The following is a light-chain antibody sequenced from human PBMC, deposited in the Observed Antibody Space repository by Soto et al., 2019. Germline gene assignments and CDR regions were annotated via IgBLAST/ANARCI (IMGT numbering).Light chain of an antibody. CDR2: AAS. CDR3: QQSYSAPRP. Sequence: DIQMTQSPSSLSASVGDRVTITCRASQSISSYLNWHQQKPGKAPKLLIYAASSLQRGVPSRFSGSGSGTDFTLTISSLQPEDFATYYCQQSYSAPRPFGQGTKVEIK. V-gene: IGKV1-39*01. CDR1: QSISSY. J-gene: IGKJ1*01.